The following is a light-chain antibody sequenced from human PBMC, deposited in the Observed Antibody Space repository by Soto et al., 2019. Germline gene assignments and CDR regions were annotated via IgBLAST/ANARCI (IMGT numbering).Light chain of an antibody. CDR2: GAS. V-gene: IGKV3-15*01. Sequence: EIVMTQSPATLSVSPGEGATLSCRASQSISSKLVWYQQKPGQAPRLLIYGASTRATGVPARFSGSGSGTEFTPTISSLQSEDLAVYYCQHYNDWRWTFGQGTKVEIK. CDR1: QSISSK. J-gene: IGKJ1*01. CDR3: QHYNDWRWT.